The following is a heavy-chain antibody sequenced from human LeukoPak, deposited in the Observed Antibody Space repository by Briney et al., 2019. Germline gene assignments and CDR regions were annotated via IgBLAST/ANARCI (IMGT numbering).Heavy chain of an antibody. J-gene: IGHJ6*02. CDR3: ARDNTDYGDYYYYGMDV. Sequence: SQTLSLTCAISGDSVSSNSAAWTWIRQSPSRGLEWLGRTYYRSKWYNDYAVSVKSRITINPDTSKNQFSLQLNSVTPEDTAVYYCARDNTDYGDYYYYGMDVWGQGTTVTVSS. V-gene: IGHV6-1*01. D-gene: IGHD4-17*01. CDR1: GDSVSSNSAA. CDR2: TYYRSKWYN.